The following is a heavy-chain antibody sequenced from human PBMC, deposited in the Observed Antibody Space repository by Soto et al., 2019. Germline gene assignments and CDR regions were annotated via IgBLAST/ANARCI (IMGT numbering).Heavy chain of an antibody. CDR2: IYANDNR. Sequence: GGSLRLSCAVSGFTVSSNYMSWVRQAPGKGLEWVSIIYANDNRYYADSVKGRFTISRDNSKNTLYLQMNSLRAEDTAIYYCTKEELGRDHWGQGTLVTVSS. J-gene: IGHJ5*02. D-gene: IGHD1-7*01. CDR3: TKEELGRDH. CDR1: GFTVSSNY. V-gene: IGHV3-53*01.